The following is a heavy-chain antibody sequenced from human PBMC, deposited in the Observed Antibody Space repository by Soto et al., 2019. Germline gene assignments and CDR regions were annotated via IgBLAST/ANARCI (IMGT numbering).Heavy chain of an antibody. CDR3: ARDFTQETGMY. CDR1: GFTFSGFG. Sequence: QVQLVESGGNVVQPGRSLRLSCAASGFTFSGFGMHWVRRAPGKGLEWVSFISYDGTRKYYADSLEGRFTISRDKSENTLYLHMNTLIPEDTAVYYCARDFTQETGMYWGQGTLVTVSS. J-gene: IGHJ4*02. V-gene: IGHV3-30*03. D-gene: IGHD3-10*01. CDR2: ISYDGTRK.